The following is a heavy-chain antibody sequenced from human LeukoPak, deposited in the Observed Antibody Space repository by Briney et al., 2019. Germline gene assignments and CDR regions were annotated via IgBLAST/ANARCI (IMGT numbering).Heavy chain of an antibody. J-gene: IGHJ4*02. CDR3: ARALRGPAGTDY. CDR2: ISSSSSYI. D-gene: IGHD6-13*01. Sequence: GGCLRLSCAASGFTFSDYHMSWVRQARGKGLEWGSAISSSSSYIYYADSVKGRFTISRDNAKNSLYLQMNSLRAEDTAVYYCARALRGPAGTDYWGQGTLVTVSS. CDR1: GFTFSDYH. V-gene: IGHV3-21*01.